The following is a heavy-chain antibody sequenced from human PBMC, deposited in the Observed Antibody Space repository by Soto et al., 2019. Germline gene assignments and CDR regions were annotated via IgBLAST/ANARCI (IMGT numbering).Heavy chain of an antibody. CDR3: ARQERATVLFYYGMDV. CDR1: GYNFTNYW. D-gene: IGHD1-26*01. CDR2: IYPGDSDT. J-gene: IGHJ6*02. Sequence: GESLKISCKGSGYNFTNYWIGWVRQMPGKGLEWMGIIYPGDSDTRYSPSFQGLVTISADKSISAAYLRWSSLKASDTAIYYCARQERATVLFYYGMDVWGQGTTVTVSS. V-gene: IGHV5-51*01.